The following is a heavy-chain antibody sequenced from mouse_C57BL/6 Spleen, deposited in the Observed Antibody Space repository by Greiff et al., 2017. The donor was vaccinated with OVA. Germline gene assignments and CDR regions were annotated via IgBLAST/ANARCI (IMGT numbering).Heavy chain of an antibody. CDR2: IDPETGGT. CDR3: TRGGNSNYGLVAY. D-gene: IGHD2-5*01. J-gene: IGHJ3*01. V-gene: IGHV1-15*01. CDR1: GYTFTDYE. Sequence: QVQLQQSGAELVRPGASVTLSCKASGYTFTDYEMHWVKQTPVHGLEWIGAIDPETGGTAYNQKFKGKAILTADKSSSTAYMELRSLTSEDSAVYYCTRGGNSNYGLVAYWGQGTLVTVSA.